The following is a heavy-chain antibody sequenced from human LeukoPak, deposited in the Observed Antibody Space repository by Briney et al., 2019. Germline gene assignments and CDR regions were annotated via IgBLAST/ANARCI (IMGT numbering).Heavy chain of an antibody. V-gene: IGHV4-34*01. J-gene: IGHJ4*02. CDR2: INHSGST. Sequence: SETLSLTCAVYGGSFSGYYWSWIRLPPGKGLEWIGGINHSGSTNYNPSLKSRVTISVDTSKNQFSLKLSSVTAADTAVYYCARTPPYCSSTSCFDYWGQGTLVTVSS. CDR3: ARTPPYCSSTSCFDY. CDR1: GGSFSGYY. D-gene: IGHD2-2*01.